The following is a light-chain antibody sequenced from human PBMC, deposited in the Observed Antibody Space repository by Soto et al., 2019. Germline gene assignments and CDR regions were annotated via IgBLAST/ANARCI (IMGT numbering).Light chain of an antibody. V-gene: IGKV3-20*01. CDR1: QSVSSSY. CDR2: GAS. J-gene: IGKJ4*01. Sequence: EIVLTQSPGTLSLSLGERATLSCRASQSVSSSYLAWYQQKPGQAPRLLIYGASSRATGISDRFSGGGSGTDFTLTISRLEPEDFAVYYCQQYGSPLTFGGGTKVDIK. CDR3: QQYGSPLT.